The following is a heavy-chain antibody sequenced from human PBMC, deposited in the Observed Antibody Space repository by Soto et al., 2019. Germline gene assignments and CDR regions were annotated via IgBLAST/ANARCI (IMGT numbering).Heavy chain of an antibody. D-gene: IGHD2-2*01. J-gene: IGHJ6*02. CDR2: ISGSGGST. Sequence: GGSLRLSCAASGFTFSSYAMSWVRQAPGKGLEWVSAISGSGGSTYYADSVKGRFTISRDNSKNTLYLQMNSLRAEDTAVYYCARLSIRRVKSVVPAARTPYYYYGMDVWGQGTTVTVSS. CDR3: ARLSIRRVKSVVPAARTPYYYYGMDV. V-gene: IGHV3-23*01. CDR1: GFTFSSYA.